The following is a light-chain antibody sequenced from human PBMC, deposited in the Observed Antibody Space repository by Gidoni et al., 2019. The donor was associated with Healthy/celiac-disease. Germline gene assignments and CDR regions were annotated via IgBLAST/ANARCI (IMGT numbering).Light chain of an antibody. CDR1: QSVSSSY. V-gene: IGKV3-20*01. CDR3: QQYGISPLT. CDR2: GAS. J-gene: IGKJ1*01. Sequence: IVLTQSPGTLSLSPGERATLSCRASQSVSSSYLAWYQQKPGQAPRLLIYGASSRATGIPDRFSGSGSGTDFTLTISRLEPEDFAVYYCQQYGISPLTFGQGTKVEIK.